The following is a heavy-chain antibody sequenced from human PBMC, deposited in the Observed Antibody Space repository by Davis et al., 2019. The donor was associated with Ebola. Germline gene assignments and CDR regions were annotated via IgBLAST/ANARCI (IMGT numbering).Heavy chain of an antibody. V-gene: IGHV4-39*01. D-gene: IGHD3-22*01. CDR1: GGSISSGDYY. Sequence: MPSETLSLTCTVSGGSISSGDYYWGWIRQPPGKGLEWIGSIYYSGSTYYNPSLKSRVTISVDTSKNQFSLKLSSVTAADTAVYYCASMIVDYFDYWGQGTLVTVSS. CDR2: IYYSGST. CDR3: ASMIVDYFDY. J-gene: IGHJ4*02.